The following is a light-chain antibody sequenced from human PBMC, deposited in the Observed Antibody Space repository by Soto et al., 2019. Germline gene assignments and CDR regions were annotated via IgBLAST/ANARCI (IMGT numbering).Light chain of an antibody. Sequence: QSVLTQPPSASGTPGRRVTISCSGSSSNIGSNSVHWYRQIPGTAPKLLIYTNSQRPSGVPDRFSGSKSGTSASLAISGLQSEDEADYYCAAWDDSLNGCVFGTGTKLTVL. CDR3: AAWDDSLNGCV. CDR2: TNS. J-gene: IGLJ1*01. CDR1: SSNIGSNS. V-gene: IGLV1-44*01.